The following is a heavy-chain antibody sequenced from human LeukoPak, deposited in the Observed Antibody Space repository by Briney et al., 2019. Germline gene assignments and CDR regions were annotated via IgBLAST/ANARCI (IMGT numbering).Heavy chain of an antibody. Sequence: SETLSLTCSVSGGSISSYYWSWIRQPPGEGLEWIGYIYYSGSTNYNPSLKSRVTISVDTSKNQFSLKLSSVTAADTAVYYCARWDCSGGSCQTGFDYWGQGTLVTVSS. V-gene: IGHV4-59*01. J-gene: IGHJ4*02. CDR1: GGSISSYY. CDR2: IYYSGST. CDR3: ARWDCSGGSCQTGFDY. D-gene: IGHD2-15*01.